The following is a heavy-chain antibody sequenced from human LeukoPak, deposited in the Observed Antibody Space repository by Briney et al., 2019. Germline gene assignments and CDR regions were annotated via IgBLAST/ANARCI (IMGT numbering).Heavy chain of an antibody. D-gene: IGHD3-10*01. CDR3: ARSGRGVDSFHFYMDV. Sequence: GGSLRLSCAASGFSISDYYMSWIRQAPGKGLEWIAYISSSVDTIYYTDSVKGRFTISRDNAKNSLYLQMNSLRAEDTAVYYCARSGRGVDSFHFYMDVWGKGTTVTVSS. V-gene: IGHV3-11*04. CDR1: GFSISDYY. J-gene: IGHJ6*03. CDR2: ISSSVDTI.